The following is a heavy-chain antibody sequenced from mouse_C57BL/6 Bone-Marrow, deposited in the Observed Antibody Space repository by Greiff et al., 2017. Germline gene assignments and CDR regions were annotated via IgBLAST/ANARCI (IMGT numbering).Heavy chain of an antibody. CDR2: IYPGVGDT. V-gene: IGHV1-82*01. Sequence: QVQLQQSGPELVKPGASVKISCKASGYAFSSSWMNWVKQRPGQGLEWIGRIYPGVGDTNYNGKFKGKATLTADKSSSTAYMQLSSLTSEDSAVYFCASLAWFAYLGEGTLVTVSA. CDR1: GYAFSSSW. J-gene: IGHJ3*01. CDR3: ASLAWFAY.